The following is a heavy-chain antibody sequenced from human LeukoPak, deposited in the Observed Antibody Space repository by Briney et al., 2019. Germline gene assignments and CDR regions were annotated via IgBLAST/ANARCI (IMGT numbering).Heavy chain of an antibody. CDR1: GYTFTGYY. Sequence: ASVKVSCKASGYTFTGYYMHWVRQAPGQGLEWMGWINPNSGGTNYAQKFQGRVTMTRHTSISTAYMELSRLRSDDTAVYYCARGPSMIVVVGSFDYWGQGTLVTVSS. J-gene: IGHJ4*02. CDR2: INPNSGGT. CDR3: ARGPSMIVVVGSFDY. V-gene: IGHV1-2*02. D-gene: IGHD3-22*01.